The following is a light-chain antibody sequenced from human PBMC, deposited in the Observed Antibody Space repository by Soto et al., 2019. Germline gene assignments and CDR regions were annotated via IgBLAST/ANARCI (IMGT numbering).Light chain of an antibody. CDR2: RNN. CDR3: AAWDDSLSAYV. Sequence: QSLLTQPPSASGSPGQRVTISCSASSSNIGSNYVYCYQQLPGTAPKLLIYRNNQRPSGVPDRFSGSKSGTSASLAISGLRSEDEADYYCAAWDDSLSAYVFGTGTKVTVL. CDR1: SSNIGSNY. V-gene: IGLV1-47*01. J-gene: IGLJ1*01.